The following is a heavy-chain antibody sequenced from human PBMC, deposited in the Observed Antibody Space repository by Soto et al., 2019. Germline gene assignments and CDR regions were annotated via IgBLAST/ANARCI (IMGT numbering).Heavy chain of an antibody. CDR3: AKAMGIVVAGDYFDF. D-gene: IGHD6-19*01. CDR1: GFRFSSHG. Sequence: GGSLRLSCAASGFRFSSHGMHWVRQAPGKGLEWVAGISNDGSNEYYVRSVRGRFTISRDNSKSTTYLQMTSLRAEDTAVYYCAKAMGIVVAGDYFDFWGQGALVTVSS. J-gene: IGHJ4*02. CDR2: ISNDGSNE. V-gene: IGHV3-30*18.